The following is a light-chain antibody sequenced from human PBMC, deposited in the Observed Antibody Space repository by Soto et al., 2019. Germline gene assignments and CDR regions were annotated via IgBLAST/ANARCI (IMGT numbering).Light chain of an antibody. CDR1: QSVSSSY. CDR2: GAS. Sequence: EIVLTQSPGTLSLSPGERATLSGRASQSVSSSYLAWYQQKPGQAPRLLIYGASIRATGIPDRFSGSGSGTDFTLTISRLEPEDFAVYYCQRYGSSPPYTFSQGTKLEIK. V-gene: IGKV3-20*01. CDR3: QRYGSSPPYT. J-gene: IGKJ2*01.